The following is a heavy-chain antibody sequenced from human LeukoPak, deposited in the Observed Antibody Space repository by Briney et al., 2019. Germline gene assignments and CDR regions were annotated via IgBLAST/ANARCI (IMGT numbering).Heavy chain of an antibody. CDR1: GFTFSSYA. CDR2: ISGSGGST. D-gene: IGHD2-2*02. V-gene: IGHV3-23*01. CDR3: AKDPKYRLLYEVDY. J-gene: IGHJ4*02. Sequence: GGSLRLSCAASGFTFSSYAMSWVRQAPGKGLEWVSAISGSGGSTYYADSVKGRFTISRDNSKNTLYLQMNSLRAEDTAVYYCAKDPKYRLLYEVDYWGQGTLVTVSS.